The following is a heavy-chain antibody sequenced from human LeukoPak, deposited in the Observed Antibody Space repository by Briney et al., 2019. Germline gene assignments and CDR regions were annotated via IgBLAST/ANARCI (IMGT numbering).Heavy chain of an antibody. CDR2: INGDGSST. V-gene: IGHV3-74*01. CDR1: GFTFSRDW. D-gene: IGHD3-16*01. J-gene: IGHJ5*01. CDR3: VRGLDS. Sequence: PGGSLRLSCAASGFTFSRDWMHWVRQAPGKGLVCVSYINGDGSSTNYADSVRGRFTISRDNAKKTLYLQMNSLRDEDTAVYDCVRGLDSWGLGTLVTVSS.